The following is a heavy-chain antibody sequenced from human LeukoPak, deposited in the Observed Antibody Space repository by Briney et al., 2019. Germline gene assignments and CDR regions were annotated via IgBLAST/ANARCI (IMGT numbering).Heavy chain of an antibody. J-gene: IGHJ3*02. Sequence: SETLSLTCTVSGGSISRYYWSWIRQPPGRGGEWIGYIYYSGSTNYNPSLKSRVTISVDTSKNQFSLNLSSVTAADTAVYYCARGPVGGTTYNDGDAFDIWGQGTMVTVSS. D-gene: IGHD1-7*01. V-gene: IGHV4-59*01. CDR3: ARGPVGGTTYNDGDAFDI. CDR1: GGSISRYY. CDR2: IYYSGST.